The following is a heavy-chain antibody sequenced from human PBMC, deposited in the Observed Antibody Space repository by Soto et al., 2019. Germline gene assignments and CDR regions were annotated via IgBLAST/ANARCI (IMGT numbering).Heavy chain of an antibody. D-gene: IGHD3-3*01. V-gene: IGHV1-18*01. CDR2: ISAYNGDT. CDR3: ARVGCDFCPNDY. J-gene: IGHJ4*02. Sequence: QVQLVQSGTEVKKPGASVKVSCKASGYTFISYGISWVRQAPGQGLEWMGWISAYNGDTNDAQKLQGRXXMXTXXSTNTAYMELRSLRSDDTAVYYCARVGCDFCPNDYWGQGTLITVSS. CDR1: GYTFISYG.